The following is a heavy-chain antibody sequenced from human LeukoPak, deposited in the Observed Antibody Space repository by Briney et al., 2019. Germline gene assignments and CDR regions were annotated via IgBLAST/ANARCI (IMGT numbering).Heavy chain of an antibody. V-gene: IGHV3-23*01. D-gene: IGHD4-17*01. CDR2: ISGSGGST. CDR1: GFTFSSYA. Sequence: GGSLRLSCAASGFTFSSYAMSWVRQAPGKGLEGVSVISGSGGSTYYADSVKGRFTISRDNCKNTLYLQLNSLRVDDTAVYYCAKKAEVFGDSVTQHWGQGTLVTVSS. J-gene: IGHJ1*01. CDR3: AKKAEVFGDSVTQH.